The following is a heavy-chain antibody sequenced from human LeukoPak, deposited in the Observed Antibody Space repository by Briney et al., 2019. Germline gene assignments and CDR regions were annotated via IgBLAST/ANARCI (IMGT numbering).Heavy chain of an antibody. V-gene: IGHV3-23*01. CDR1: GFTFSSYA. D-gene: IGHD3-22*01. CDR3: TKALSSSYYWRYDY. CDR2: ISVSGDTT. J-gene: IGHJ4*02. Sequence: GGSLRLSCAASGFTFSSYAMSWVRQAPGKGLEWVSGISVSGDTTYYADSVKGRFTISRDNSKNTLYLQVHSPRVEDTAVYYCTKALSSSYYWRYDYWGQGTLVTVSS.